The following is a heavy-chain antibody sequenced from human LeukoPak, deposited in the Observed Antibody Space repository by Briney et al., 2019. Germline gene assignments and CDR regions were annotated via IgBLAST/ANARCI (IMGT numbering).Heavy chain of an antibody. D-gene: IGHD2-2*02. CDR3: AREGIVVVPAAIKSGYYYYYMDV. CDR2: IIPIFGTA. Sequence: SVKVSCKASGGTFSSYAISWVRQAPGQGLEWMGGIIPIFGTANYAQKFQGRVTITTDESTGTAYMELSSLRSEDTAVYYCAREGIVVVPAAIKSGYYYYYMDVWGKGTTVTVSS. V-gene: IGHV1-69*05. CDR1: GGTFSSYA. J-gene: IGHJ6*03.